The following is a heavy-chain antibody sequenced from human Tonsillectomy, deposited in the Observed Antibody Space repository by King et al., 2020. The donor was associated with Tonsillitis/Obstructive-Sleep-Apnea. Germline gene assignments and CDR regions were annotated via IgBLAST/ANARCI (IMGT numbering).Heavy chain of an antibody. Sequence: VQLVESGGGLVQPGGSLRLSCAASGFTFSSYWMTWVRQAPGKGLEWVANIKQDGSEKYYVDSVKGRFTISRDNAKKSLYLQMNSLGAEDTSVYYCASDPPPYDSSGYLDYWGQGTLVTVSS. D-gene: IGHD3-22*01. CDR2: IKQDGSEK. V-gene: IGHV3-7*03. CDR3: ASDPPPYDSSGYLDY. CDR1: GFTFSSYW. J-gene: IGHJ4*02.